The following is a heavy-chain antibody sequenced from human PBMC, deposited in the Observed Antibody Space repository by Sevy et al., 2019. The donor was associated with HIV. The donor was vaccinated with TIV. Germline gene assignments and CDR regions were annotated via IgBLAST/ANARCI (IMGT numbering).Heavy chain of an antibody. V-gene: IGHV3-11*01. D-gene: IGHD3-10*01. CDR2: ISGSATFI. J-gene: IGHJ5*02. CDR1: GFTFSDYY. Sequence: GGSLRLSCAASGFTFSDYYMSWIRQAPGKGLEWVSYISGSATFIHYAVSLQGRFTISRENAKNSRYLQMNSRRAEDTAVYYCARGEYFGELGNWFDPWGQGTLVTVSS. CDR3: ARGEYFGELGNWFDP.